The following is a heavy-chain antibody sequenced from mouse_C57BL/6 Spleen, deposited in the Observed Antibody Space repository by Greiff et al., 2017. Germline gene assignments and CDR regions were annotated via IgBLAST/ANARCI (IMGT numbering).Heavy chain of an antibody. CDR2: IRSKSNNYAT. CDR3: VRSYGNTLGFDY. V-gene: IGHV10-1*01. CDR1: GFSFNTYA. D-gene: IGHD2-1*01. Sequence: EVKLMESGGGLVQPKGSLKLSCAASGFSFNTYAMNWVRQAPGKGLEWVARIRSKSNNYATYYADSVKDRFTISRDDSESMLYLQMNNLKSEDTAMYYCVRSYGNTLGFDYWGQGTTLTVSS. J-gene: IGHJ2*01.